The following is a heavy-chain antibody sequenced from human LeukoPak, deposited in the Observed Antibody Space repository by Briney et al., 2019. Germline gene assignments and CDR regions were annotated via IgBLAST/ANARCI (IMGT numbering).Heavy chain of an antibody. CDR1: GGTFSSYA. Sequence: SVKVSCKASGGTFSSYAISWVRQAPGQGLEWMGGIIPIFGTANYAQKFQGRVTITADESTSTAYMELSSLRSEDTAVYYCARALRFGESLAGYWGLGTLVTVSS. CDR3: ARALRFGESLAGY. V-gene: IGHV1-69*13. J-gene: IGHJ4*02. D-gene: IGHD3-10*01. CDR2: IIPIFGTA.